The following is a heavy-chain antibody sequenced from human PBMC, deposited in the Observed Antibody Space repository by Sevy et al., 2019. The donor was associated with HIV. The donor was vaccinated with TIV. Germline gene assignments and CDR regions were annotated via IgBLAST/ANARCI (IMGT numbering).Heavy chain of an antibody. D-gene: IGHD3-3*01. Sequence: GGSLRLSCAASGFTFSSYSMNWVRQAPGKGLEWVSYISSSNSTIYYADSVKGRFTISRDNAKNSLYLEMNSLRAEDTAVDYCARGRSYYDFWSGLGFDPWGQGTLVTVSS. J-gene: IGHJ5*02. V-gene: IGHV3-48*01. CDR2: ISSSNSTI. CDR1: GFTFSSYS. CDR3: ARGRSYYDFWSGLGFDP.